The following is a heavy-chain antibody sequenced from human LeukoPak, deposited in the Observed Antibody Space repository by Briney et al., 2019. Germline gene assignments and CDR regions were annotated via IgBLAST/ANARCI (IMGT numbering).Heavy chain of an antibody. V-gene: IGHV3-11*06. CDR3: ARDGAVAGTVVDY. J-gene: IGHJ4*02. D-gene: IGHD6-19*01. CDR1: GFTFSDYY. CDR2: ISSSSSYT. Sequence: KPGGSLLLSCAASGFTFSDYYMSWIRQAPGKGLEWVSYISSSSSYTNYADSVKGRFTISRDNAKNSLYLQMNSLRAEDTAVYYCARDGAVAGTVVDYWGQGTLVTVSS.